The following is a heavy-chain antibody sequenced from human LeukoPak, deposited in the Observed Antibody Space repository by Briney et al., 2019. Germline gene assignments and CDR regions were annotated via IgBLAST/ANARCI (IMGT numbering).Heavy chain of an antibody. J-gene: IGHJ1*01. CDR3: AKGGAYCSGDCEDSAFDI. D-gene: IGHD2-21*02. CDR1: GFTFSNYA. V-gene: IGHV3-23*01. CDR2: ISGSGGNT. Sequence: GGSLRLSCAASGFTFSNYAMNWVRQAPGKELEWASVISGSGGNTYYADSVKGRFTISRDNSKNTLYLQMSSLRADDTAVYYCAKGGAYCSGDCEDSAFDIWGQGTLVTVSS.